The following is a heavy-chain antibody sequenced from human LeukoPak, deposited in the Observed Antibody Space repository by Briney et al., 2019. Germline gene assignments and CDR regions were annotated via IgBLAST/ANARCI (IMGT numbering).Heavy chain of an antibody. D-gene: IGHD6-13*01. J-gene: IGHJ4*02. CDR2: IYYSGST. Sequence: SETLSLTCTVSGGSISSSSYYWGWIRQPPGKGLEWIGYIYYSGSTNYNPSLKSRVTISVDTSKNQFSLKLSSVTAADTAVYYCTSSWLAAAFFDYWGQGTLLTVSS. CDR3: TSSWLAAAFFDY. V-gene: IGHV4-61*05. CDR1: GGSISSSSYY.